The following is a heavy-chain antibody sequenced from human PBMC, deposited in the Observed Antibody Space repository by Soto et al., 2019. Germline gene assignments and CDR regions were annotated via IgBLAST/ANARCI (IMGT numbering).Heavy chain of an antibody. CDR1: GGSISSGGYY. V-gene: IGHV4-31*03. D-gene: IGHD3-3*01. J-gene: IGHJ4*02. CDR2: IYYSGST. CDR3: ASSNYDFWSSVDY. Sequence: PSETLSLTCTVSGGSISSGGYYWSWIRQHPGKGLEWIGYIYYSGSTYYNPSLKSRVTISVDTSENQFSLKLSSVTAADTAVYYCASSNYDFWSSVDYWGQGTLVTFSS.